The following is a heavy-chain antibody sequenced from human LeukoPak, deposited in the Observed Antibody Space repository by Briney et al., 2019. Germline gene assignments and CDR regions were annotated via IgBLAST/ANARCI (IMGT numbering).Heavy chain of an antibody. D-gene: IGHD6-13*01. Sequence: SVKVSCKASGGTFSSYATSWVRQAPGQGLEWMGGIIPIFATANYAQKFQGRVTITADVSTSTAYMELSSLRSEDTAVYYCASTPIVAAGTDYYYYGMDVWGQGTTVTVSS. V-gene: IGHV1-69*13. CDR3: ASTPIVAAGTDYYYYGMDV. CDR2: IIPIFATA. CDR1: GGTFSSYA. J-gene: IGHJ6*02.